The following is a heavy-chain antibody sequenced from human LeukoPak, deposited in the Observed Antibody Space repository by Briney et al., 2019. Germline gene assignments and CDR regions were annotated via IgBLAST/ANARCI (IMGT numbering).Heavy chain of an antibody. V-gene: IGHV1-46*01. Sequence: ASVKVSCKASGYTFTSYGISWVRQAPGQGLEWMGIINPSGGSTSYAQKFQGRVTMTRDTSTSTVYMELSSLRSEDTAVYYCARSGRDYDILTGDSDGLGYYYYGMDVWGQGTTVTVSS. J-gene: IGHJ6*02. CDR3: ARSGRDYDILTGDSDGLGYYYYGMDV. CDR2: INPSGGST. D-gene: IGHD3-9*01. CDR1: GYTFTSYG.